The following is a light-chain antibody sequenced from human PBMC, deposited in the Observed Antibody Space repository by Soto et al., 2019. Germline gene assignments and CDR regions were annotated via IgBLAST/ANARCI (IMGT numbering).Light chain of an antibody. J-gene: IGKJ4*01. V-gene: IGKV3-15*01. CDR2: GAS. CDR3: QQSNEWPLT. Sequence: EVVMTQSPATLSVSPGERATLSCRASQTVTTNLAWYQQKPGQPPRLVIYGASTRATGIPARLSGSGSGTEFTLTISSLQSEDSAVYYCQQSNEWPLTFGGGTKVEI. CDR1: QTVTTN.